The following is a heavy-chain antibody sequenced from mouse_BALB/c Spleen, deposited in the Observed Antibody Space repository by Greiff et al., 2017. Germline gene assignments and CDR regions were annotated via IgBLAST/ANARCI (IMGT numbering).Heavy chain of an antibody. J-gene: IGHJ1*01. D-gene: IGHD1-1*01. Sequence: QVQLQQPGAELVKPGASVKLSCKASGYTFTSYWMHWVKQRPGQGLEWIGEIDPSDSYTNYNQKFKGKATLTVDKSSSTAYMQLSSLTSEDSAVYYCARPYYGSSYGWYFDVWGAGTTVTVSS. CDR2: IDPSDSYT. V-gene: IGHV1-69*02. CDR1: GYTFTSYW. CDR3: ARPYYGSSYGWYFDV.